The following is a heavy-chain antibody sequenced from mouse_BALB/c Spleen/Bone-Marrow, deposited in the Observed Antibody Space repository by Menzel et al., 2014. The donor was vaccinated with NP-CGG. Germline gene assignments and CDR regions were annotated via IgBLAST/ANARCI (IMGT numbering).Heavy chain of an antibody. J-gene: IGHJ3*01. CDR2: VDLSDGYT. CDR1: GYTFTTYW. CDR3: ARGGDNFAWFAY. D-gene: IGHD1-3*01. Sequence: VQLQQSGAELVTPGASVKLSCKASGYTFTTYWMHWVKQRPGHGLEWIGQVDLSDGYTNYSQMFKGKATLTVDKSSSTAYMQLSSLSSEDSAVYYCARGGDNFAWFAYWGQGTLVTVSA. V-gene: IGHV1-69*02.